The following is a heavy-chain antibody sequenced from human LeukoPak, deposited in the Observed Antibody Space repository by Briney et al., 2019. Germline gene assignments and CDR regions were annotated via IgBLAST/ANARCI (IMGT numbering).Heavy chain of an antibody. D-gene: IGHD3-3*01. J-gene: IGHJ6*03. V-gene: IGHV3-15*01. CDR1: GFTFSNAW. CDR3: TTAQQYYDFWSGYYEYYYMDV. CDR2: IKSKTDGGTT. Sequence: GGSLRLSCAASGFTFSNAWMSWVRQAPGKGLEWVGRIKSKTDGGTTDYAAPVKGRFTISRDDSKNTLYLQMNSPKTEDTAVYYCTTAQQYYDFWSGYYEYYYMDVWGKGTTVTVSS.